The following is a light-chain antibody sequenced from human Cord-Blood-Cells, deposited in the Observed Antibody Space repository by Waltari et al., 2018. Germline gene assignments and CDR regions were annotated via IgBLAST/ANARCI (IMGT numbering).Light chain of an antibody. V-gene: IGKV4-1*01. J-gene: IGKJ4*01. CDR3: QQYYSTPLT. Sequence: DIVMTQSPDSLAVSLGERATINCKSSQSVLYSSNNKTYLAWYQQKPGQPPKLLIYWASTRESGVPDRFSGSESGTDFTLTISSLQAEDVAVYYCQQYYSTPLTFGGGTKVEIK. CDR1: QSVLYSSNNKTY. CDR2: WAS.